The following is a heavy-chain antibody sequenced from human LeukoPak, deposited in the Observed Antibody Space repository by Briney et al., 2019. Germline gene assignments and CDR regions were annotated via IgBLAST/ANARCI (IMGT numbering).Heavy chain of an antibody. CDR2: INPNSGGT. D-gene: IGHD3-10*01. V-gene: IGHV1-2*02. CDR1: GYTFTGYY. CDR3: ARDYYGSGSYYTPAAWFDP. Sequence: GASVKASCKASGYTFTGYYMHWVRQAPGQGLEWMGWINPNSGGTNYAQKFQGRVTITADKSTSTAYMELSSLRSEDTAVYYCARDYYGSGSYYTPAAWFDPWGQGTLVTVSS. J-gene: IGHJ5*02.